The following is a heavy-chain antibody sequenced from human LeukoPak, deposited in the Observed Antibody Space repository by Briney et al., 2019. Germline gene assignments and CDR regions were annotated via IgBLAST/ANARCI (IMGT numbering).Heavy chain of an antibody. D-gene: IGHD1-26*01. Sequence: GGSLRLSCAASGFTFSSYGMHWVRQAPGKGLEWVAVISYDGSNKYYADSVKGRFTISRDNSKNTLYLQMNSLRAEDTAVYYCAKDLGWFDPWGQGTLVTVSS. CDR3: AKDLGWFDP. CDR2: ISYDGSNK. V-gene: IGHV3-30*18. J-gene: IGHJ5*02. CDR1: GFTFSSYG.